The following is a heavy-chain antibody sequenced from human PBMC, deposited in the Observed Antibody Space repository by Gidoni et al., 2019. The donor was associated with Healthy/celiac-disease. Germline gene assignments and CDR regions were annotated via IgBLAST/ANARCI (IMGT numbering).Heavy chain of an antibody. CDR2: ISYDGSNK. CDR1: GVTFSSYA. CDR3: ARGGYFDWLLRSDYYYGMDV. Sequence: GVTFSSYAMHWVRQAPGKGLEWVAVISYDGSNKYYADSVKGRFTISRDNSKNTLYLQMNSLRAEDTAVYYCARGGYFDWLLRSDYYYGMDVWGQGTTVTVSS. D-gene: IGHD3-9*01. V-gene: IGHV3-30*04. J-gene: IGHJ6*02.